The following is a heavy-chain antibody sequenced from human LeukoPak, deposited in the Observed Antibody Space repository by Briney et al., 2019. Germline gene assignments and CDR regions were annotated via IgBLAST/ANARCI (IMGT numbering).Heavy chain of an antibody. V-gene: IGHV4-39*01. J-gene: IGHJ5*02. Sequence: SETLSLTCTVSGGSISSSSYYWGWIRQPPGKGLEWIGSIYYSGSTYYNPSLKSRVTISVDTSKNQFSLKLSSVTDADTAVYYCARHHSGGWFDPWGQGTLLTVSS. CDR3: ARHHSGGWFDP. CDR2: IYYSGST. D-gene: IGHD4-23*01. CDR1: GGSISSSSYY.